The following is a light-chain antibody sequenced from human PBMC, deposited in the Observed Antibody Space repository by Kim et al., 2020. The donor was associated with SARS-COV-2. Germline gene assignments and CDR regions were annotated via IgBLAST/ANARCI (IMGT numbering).Light chain of an antibody. V-gene: IGLV1-44*01. Sequence: GQRLTITGSGSSPKIGTNTINWYQQLPETAPKLLIYSTDQRPSGVPDRFSGSKSGTSASLAISGLQSEDEADYYCAAWDDSLNGWVFGGGTQLTVL. CDR3: AAWDDSLNGWV. J-gene: IGLJ3*02. CDR1: SPKIGTNT. CDR2: STD.